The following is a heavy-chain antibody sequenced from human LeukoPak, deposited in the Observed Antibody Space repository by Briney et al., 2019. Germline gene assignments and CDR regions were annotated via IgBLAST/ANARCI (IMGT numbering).Heavy chain of an antibody. D-gene: IGHD5/OR15-5a*01. V-gene: IGHV2-5*02. CDR2: IYWDDDK. Sequence: SGPTLVNPTQTLTLTCTFSGFSLSTRGVGVGWLRQPPGKALEWLTLIYWDDDKRYSPSLKSRLTISKDTSKNLVVLTMTNMDPVDTATYYCTHTEVSRHAFDIWGLGTMVTVSS. J-gene: IGHJ3*02. CDR1: GFSLSTRGVG. CDR3: THTEVSRHAFDI.